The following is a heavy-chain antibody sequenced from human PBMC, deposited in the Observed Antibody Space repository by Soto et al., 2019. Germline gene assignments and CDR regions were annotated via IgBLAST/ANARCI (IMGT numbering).Heavy chain of an antibody. CDR2: ISYDGSNK. D-gene: IGHD6-13*01. J-gene: IGHJ4*02. CDR3: SRDEGIAANERAFDY. V-gene: IGHV3-30-3*01. Sequence: QVQLVESGGGVVQPGRSLRLSCAASGFTFSSYAMHWVRQAPGKGLEWVAVISYDGSNKYYADSVKGRFTISRDNSKKTLYLQMNSLRAEGTAVYYCSRDEGIAANERAFDYWGQGTLVTVSS. CDR1: GFTFSSYA.